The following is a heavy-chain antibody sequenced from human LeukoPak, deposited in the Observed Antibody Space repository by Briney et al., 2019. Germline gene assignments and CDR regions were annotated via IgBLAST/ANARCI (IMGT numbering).Heavy chain of an antibody. CDR3: ARDVVVATMAFDI. CDR1: GFTFSSYS. J-gene: IGHJ3*02. Sequence: PGGSLRLSCAASGFTFSSYSMNWVRQAPGKGLEWVSYISSSSSTIYYADSVKGRFTISRDNAKNSLYLQMNSLRAEDTAVYYCARDVVVATMAFDIWGQGTMVTVSS. D-gene: IGHD2-15*01. V-gene: IGHV3-48*01. CDR2: ISSSSSTI.